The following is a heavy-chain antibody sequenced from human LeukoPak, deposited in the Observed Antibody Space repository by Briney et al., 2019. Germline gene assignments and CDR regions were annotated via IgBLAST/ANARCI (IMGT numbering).Heavy chain of an antibody. V-gene: IGHV3-30*18. CDR3: AQEGIAVPHLTRGYFNL. Sequence: PGGSLRLSCAASGFIFSNFDMHWVRQAPGKGLQWVALMSHSGIKESYADSVKGRFTISRDNPKNTLYLQMNSLRAEDTAVYYCAQEGIAVPHLTRGYFNLWGRGTLVTVSS. CDR1: GFIFSNFD. CDR2: MSHSGIKE. J-gene: IGHJ2*01. D-gene: IGHD6-19*01.